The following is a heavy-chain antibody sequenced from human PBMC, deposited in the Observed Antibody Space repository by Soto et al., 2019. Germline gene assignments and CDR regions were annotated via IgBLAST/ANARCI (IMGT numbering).Heavy chain of an antibody. V-gene: IGHV3-48*02. D-gene: IGHD2-2*01. Sequence: EVQLVESGGGLVQPGGSLRLSCAASGFTFSSYSMNWVRQAPGKGLEWVSYISSSSSTIYYADSVKGRFTISRDNAKNSLYLQMNSLRDEDTAVYYCAREALVVPAAMYWFDPWGQGTLVTVSS. CDR1: GFTFSSYS. CDR2: ISSSSSTI. CDR3: AREALVVPAAMYWFDP. J-gene: IGHJ5*02.